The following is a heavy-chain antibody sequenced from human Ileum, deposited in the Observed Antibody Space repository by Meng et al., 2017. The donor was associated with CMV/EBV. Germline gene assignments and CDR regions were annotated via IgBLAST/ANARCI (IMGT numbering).Heavy chain of an antibody. D-gene: IGHD3-3*01. Sequence: LQPEGSGPGLVKPSETLSLTCTASGGSTTSSTYYWGWIRQPPGKGLEWIGSVYYSGTTYYNPSLKSRVNMSIDTSKNRFSLKLSSATAADTAVYYCARNVGFYSSQIAYWGQGALVTVSS. J-gene: IGHJ4*02. CDR3: ARNVGFYSSQIAY. V-gene: IGHV4-39*07. CDR1: GGSTTSSTYY. CDR2: VYYSGTT.